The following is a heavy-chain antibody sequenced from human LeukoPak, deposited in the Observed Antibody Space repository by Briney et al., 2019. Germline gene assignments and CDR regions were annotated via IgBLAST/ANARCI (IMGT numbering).Heavy chain of an antibody. CDR3: AKEIWPTVTTPGHTHFDY. D-gene: IGHD4-17*01. J-gene: IGHJ4*02. Sequence: GGSLRLSCAASGFTFSSYAMHWVRQAPGRGLEWVAFIRYDGRNKYYADSVKGRFTISRDKSKNTLCLQMNSLRAEDTAVYYCAKEIWPTVTTPGHTHFDYWGQGTLVTVSS. CDR2: IRYDGRNK. CDR1: GFTFSSYA. V-gene: IGHV3-30*02.